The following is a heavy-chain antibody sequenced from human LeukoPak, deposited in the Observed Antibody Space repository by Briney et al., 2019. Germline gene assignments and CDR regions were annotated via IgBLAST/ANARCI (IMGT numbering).Heavy chain of an antibody. CDR2: IASGFHT. D-gene: IGHD5-18*01. CDR3: VREARGYHYTYFDY. Sequence: GGSLRLSCTASGFTLSSHDMHWVRQTRGEGLEWVAAIASGFHTFYAGSVKGRFTVSREDAKNSLYLQMNSLRVGDTAVSYCVREARGYHYTYFDYWGQGTLVTVSS. V-gene: IGHV3-13*01. CDR1: GFTLSSHD. J-gene: IGHJ4*02.